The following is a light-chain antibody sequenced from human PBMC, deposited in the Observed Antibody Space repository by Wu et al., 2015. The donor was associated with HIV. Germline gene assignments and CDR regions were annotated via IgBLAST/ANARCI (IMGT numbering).Light chain of an antibody. CDR2: GAS. CDR3: QHYGSSPHS. CDR1: QSVSSSY. V-gene: IGKV3-20*01. J-gene: IGKJ2*03. Sequence: EIVLTQSPDTLSLSPGERATLSCRASQSVSSSYLAWYQQKPGQAPRLLIYGASSRATGIPDRFIGSGSGTDFTLTISRLEPEDFAVYFCQHYGSSPHSFGRGTKLENK.